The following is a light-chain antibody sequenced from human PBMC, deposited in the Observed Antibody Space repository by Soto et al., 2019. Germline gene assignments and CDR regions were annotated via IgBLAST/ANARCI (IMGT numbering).Light chain of an antibody. CDR3: QQRSNWPPGYT. CDR1: QSVSSH. CDR2: DTF. J-gene: IGKJ2*01. Sequence: ELVLTQSPATLSLSPGERATLSCRASQSVSSHLAWYQQKPGQAPRLLMYDTFNRATGIPARFIGSGSGTDFTLTISSLEPQDFAVYYCQQRSNWPPGYTFGQGTKLEIK. V-gene: IGKV3-11*01.